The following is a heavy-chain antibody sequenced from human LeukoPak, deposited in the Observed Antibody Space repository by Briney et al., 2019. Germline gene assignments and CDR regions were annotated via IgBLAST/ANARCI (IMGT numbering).Heavy chain of an antibody. Sequence: SVKVSRKSSVGTFSSYAISWVRQAPGQGLEWMGRIIPILGIANYAQKFQGRVTITADKSTSTAYMELSSLRSEDTAVYYCARGPAARETGTFDYWGQGTLVTVSS. J-gene: IGHJ4*02. CDR3: ARGPAARETGTFDY. V-gene: IGHV1-69*04. D-gene: IGHD2-2*01. CDR1: VGTFSSYA. CDR2: IIPILGIA.